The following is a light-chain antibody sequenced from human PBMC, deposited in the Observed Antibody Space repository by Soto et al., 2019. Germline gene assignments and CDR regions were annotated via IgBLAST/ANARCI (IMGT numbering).Light chain of an antibody. J-gene: IGKJ3*01. CDR2: GAS. Sequence: EIVMTQSPATLSVSPGERATLSCRASQSVSSNLAWYQQKPGQAPRLLIYGASTRATGIPARFSGSGSGTEFTLTISRLQSEDLAVYYCQQYNNWPLTFGPGTKVDI. V-gene: IGKV3-15*01. CDR3: QQYNNWPLT. CDR1: QSVSSN.